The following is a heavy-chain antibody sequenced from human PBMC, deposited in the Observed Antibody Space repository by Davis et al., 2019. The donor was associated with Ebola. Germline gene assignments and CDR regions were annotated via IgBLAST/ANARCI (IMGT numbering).Heavy chain of an antibody. V-gene: IGHV6-1*01. D-gene: IGHD5-24*01. CDR1: GDSVSGKHGS. J-gene: IGHJ3*02. CDR3: ARGWLRTGLDI. Sequence: HSQTLSLTCAISGDSVSGKHGSWNWIRQSPSRGLEWLGRTYYTSKWYNHYAASVKSRATINPDTSKNQFSLQLNSVTPEDTAVYYCARGWLRTGLDIWCQGTMVIVSS. CDR2: TYYTSKWYN.